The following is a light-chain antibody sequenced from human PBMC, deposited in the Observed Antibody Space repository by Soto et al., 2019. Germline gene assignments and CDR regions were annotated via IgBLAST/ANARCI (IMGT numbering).Light chain of an antibody. V-gene: IGKV1-5*03. CDR1: QSITSW. Sequence: DIQMTQSPSTLSTSVGDRVTITCRASQSITSWLAWYQQKPGKAPTLLIYKASTLESGVPSRFSGSGSETEFTLTISSLQPDDFATYYCQQYHDYPWTFGQGTRVEVQ. CDR3: QQYHDYPWT. CDR2: KAS. J-gene: IGKJ1*01.